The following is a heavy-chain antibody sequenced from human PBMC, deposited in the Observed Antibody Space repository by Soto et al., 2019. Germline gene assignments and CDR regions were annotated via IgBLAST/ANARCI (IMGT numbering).Heavy chain of an antibody. J-gene: IGHJ4*02. D-gene: IGHD1-26*01. CDR1: GFTFSSYA. CDR2: ISGSGGST. CDR3: AKASYSGSWPYYFDY. V-gene: IGHV3-23*01. Sequence: QSGGSLRLSCAASGFTFSSYAMSWVRQAPGKGLEWVSAISGSGGSTYYADSVKGRFTISRDNSKNTLYLQMNSLRAEDTAVYYCAKASYSGSWPYYFDYWGQGTLVTVSS.